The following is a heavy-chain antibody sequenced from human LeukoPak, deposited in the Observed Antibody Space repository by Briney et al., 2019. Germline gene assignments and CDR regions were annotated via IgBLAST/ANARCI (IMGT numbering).Heavy chain of an antibody. CDR2: IIPIFGTA. CDR3: ASDDSSGYLWWFDP. CDR1: GGTFSSYA. Sequence: TSVKVSCKASGGTFSSYAISWVRQAPGQGLEWMGRIIPIFGTANYAQKFQGRVTITPDESTSTAYMELSSLRSEDTAVYYCASDDSSGYLWWFDPWGQGTLVTVSS. D-gene: IGHD3-22*01. J-gene: IGHJ5*02. V-gene: IGHV1-69*15.